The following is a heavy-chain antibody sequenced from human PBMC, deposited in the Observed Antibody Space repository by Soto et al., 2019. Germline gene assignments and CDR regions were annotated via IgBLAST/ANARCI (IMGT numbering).Heavy chain of an antibody. CDR3: IQSRCGGDCLQSYASYYYYGMDV. Sequence: QITLKESGPTLVKPTQTLTLTCTFSAFSLSTGGVGVGWIRQPPGKALEWLALIYWDDDKRYSPSLRSRLTITKDTSKNQMVLTMTNMDSVDTATYYCIQSRCGGDCLQSYASYYYYGMDVWGQGTTVTVSS. CDR2: IYWDDDK. CDR1: AFSLSTGGVG. V-gene: IGHV2-5*02. D-gene: IGHD2-21*02. J-gene: IGHJ6*02.